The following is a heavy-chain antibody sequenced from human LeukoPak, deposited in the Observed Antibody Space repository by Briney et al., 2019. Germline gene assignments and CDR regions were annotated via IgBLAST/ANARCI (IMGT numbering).Heavy chain of an antibody. CDR3: ARGAYDFWSGYYNPYYYGMDV. D-gene: IGHD3-3*01. CDR2: INHSGST. CDR1: GGSFSGYY. J-gene: IGHJ6*01. V-gene: IGHV4-34*01. Sequence: SETLSLTCAVYGGSFSGYYWSWIRQPPGKGLEWIGEINHSGSTNYNPSLKSRVTISVDTSKNQFSLKLSSVTAADTAVYYCARGAYDFWSGYYNPYYYGMDVWGQGTTVTVPS.